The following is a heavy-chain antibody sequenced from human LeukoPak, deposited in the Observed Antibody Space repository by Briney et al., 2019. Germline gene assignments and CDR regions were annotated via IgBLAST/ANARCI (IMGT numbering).Heavy chain of an antibody. CDR2: IKQDGSEK. J-gene: IGHJ4*02. CDR3: ANLQGWSGYSFTDY. Sequence: PGGSLRLSCAASGFTFSSYWMSWVRQAPGKGLEWVANIKQDGSEKYYVDSVKGRFTTSRDNSKNTLYLQMNSLRAEDTAVYYCANLQGWSGYSFTDYWGQGTLVTVSS. D-gene: IGHD3-3*01. CDR1: GFTFSSYW. V-gene: IGHV3-7*01.